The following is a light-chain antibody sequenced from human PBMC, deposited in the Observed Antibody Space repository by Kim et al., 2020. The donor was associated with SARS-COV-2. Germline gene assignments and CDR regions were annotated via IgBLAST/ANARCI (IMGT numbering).Light chain of an antibody. CDR1: ENIGTW. J-gene: IGKJ2*01. V-gene: IGKV1-5*03. CDR3: QHYSRFPST. CDR2: LAS. Sequence: DIQMTQSPSTLSASVGDRVTITCRASENIGTWLAWYQQKPGRAPSLLIYLASTLESGVPSRFSGTGSGTEFSLSITSLQPDDFATYYCQHYSRFPSTFGQGTKLEIK.